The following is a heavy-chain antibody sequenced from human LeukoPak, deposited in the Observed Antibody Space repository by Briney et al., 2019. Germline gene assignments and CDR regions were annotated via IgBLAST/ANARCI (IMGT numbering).Heavy chain of an antibody. V-gene: IGHV4-34*01. CDR1: GGSFTGNY. CDR2: INHSGST. CDR3: ASTVYSTSHPFDY. J-gene: IGHJ4*02. D-gene: IGHD6-6*01. Sequence: SSETLSLTCAVYGGSFTGNYWRWIRQPPGKGLEWIGEINHSGSTKYNPPLKSRVTMSVDASTNQFFLRLTSVTAADTAVYYCASTVYSTSHPFDYWGQGTLVTVSS.